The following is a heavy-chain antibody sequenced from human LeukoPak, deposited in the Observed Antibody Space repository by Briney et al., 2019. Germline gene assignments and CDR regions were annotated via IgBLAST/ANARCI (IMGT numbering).Heavy chain of an antibody. Sequence: ASVKVSCKASGGTFSSYAIRWVRQAPGQGLEWMGWINPNSGGTNYAQKFQGRVTMTRDTSISTAYMELNRLRSDDTAVYYCARDRDYGSGIFDYWGQGTLVTVSS. J-gene: IGHJ4*02. CDR2: INPNSGGT. CDR1: GGTFSSYA. D-gene: IGHD3-10*01. CDR3: ARDRDYGSGIFDY. V-gene: IGHV1-2*02.